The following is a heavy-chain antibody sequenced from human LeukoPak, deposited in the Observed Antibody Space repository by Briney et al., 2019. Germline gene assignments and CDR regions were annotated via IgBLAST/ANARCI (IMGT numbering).Heavy chain of an antibody. CDR1: GGSISSSSYY. CDR2: IYYSGST. CDR3: ARRGEPNWFDP. V-gene: IGHV4-39*01. Sequence: SETLSLTCTVSGGSISSSSYYWGWIRQPPGKGLEWIGSIYYSGSTYYNPSLKSRVTISVDTSKNQFSLKLSSVTAADTAVYYCARRGEPNWFDPWGQGTLVTVSS. J-gene: IGHJ5*02. D-gene: IGHD1-14*01.